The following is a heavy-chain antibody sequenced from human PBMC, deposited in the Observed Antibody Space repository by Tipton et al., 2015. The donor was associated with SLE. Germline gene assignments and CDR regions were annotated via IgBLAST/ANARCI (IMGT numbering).Heavy chain of an antibody. CDR2: IYYSGST. CDR1: GGSISSGGYY. V-gene: IGHV4-31*03. Sequence: TLSLTCSVSGGSISSGGYYWSWIRQHPGKGLEWIGYIYYSGSTYYNPSLKSRVTISVDTSKNQFSLKLSSVTAADTALYYCARRKWPLVHGGLFDPWGQGTLVTVSS. J-gene: IGHJ5*02. D-gene: IGHD2-2*01. CDR3: ARRKWPLVHGGLFDP.